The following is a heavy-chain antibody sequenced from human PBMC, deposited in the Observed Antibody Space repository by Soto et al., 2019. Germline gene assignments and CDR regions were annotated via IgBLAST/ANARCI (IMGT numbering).Heavy chain of an antibody. J-gene: IGHJ6*02. D-gene: IGHD3-10*01. CDR2: ISYDGNVK. V-gene: IGHV3-30*18. Sequence: LRLSCAASGFSFSNHGMQWVRQAPGKGLEWVAVISYDGNVKYYTDSVKGRFTISRDNSQSTLFLQMDSLRPEDAAVYYCAKDLKVSGGFHGSLNYYYGMDVWGQGTTGTVS. CDR1: GFSFSNHG. CDR3: AKDLKVSGGFHGSLNYYYGMDV.